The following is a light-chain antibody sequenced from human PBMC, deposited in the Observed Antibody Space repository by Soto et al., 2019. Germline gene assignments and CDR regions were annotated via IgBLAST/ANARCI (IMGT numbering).Light chain of an antibody. V-gene: IGKV1-5*03. J-gene: IGKJ1*01. CDR1: QSISSW. Sequence: DIQMTQSPSTLSASVGDRVTITCRASQSISSWLAWYQQKPGKAPNLLIYKASSLQSGVPSRFSGSGSGTEFTLTISSLQPDDCGTYYSQQYNDKWTFCQGTKVEIK. CDR2: KAS. CDR3: QQYNDKWT.